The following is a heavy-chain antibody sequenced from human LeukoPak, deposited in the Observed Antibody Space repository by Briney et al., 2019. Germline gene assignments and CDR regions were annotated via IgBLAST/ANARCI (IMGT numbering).Heavy chain of an antibody. V-gene: IGHV3-48*02. J-gene: IGHJ4*02. CDR1: GFTFNYYN. D-gene: IGHD5-18*01. CDR3: ARRDTSMAYFDY. CDR2: ISTSSSTI. Sequence: GGSLRLSCAASGFTFNYYNMNWVRQAPGKGLEWVSYISTSSSTIYYADSVKGRFTISRDNAKDSLYLQMNSLKDEDTAVYYCARRDTSMAYFDYWGQGTLVTVSS.